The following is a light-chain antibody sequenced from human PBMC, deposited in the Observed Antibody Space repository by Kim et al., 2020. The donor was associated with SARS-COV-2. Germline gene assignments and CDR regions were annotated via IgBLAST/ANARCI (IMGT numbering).Light chain of an antibody. V-gene: IGKV4-1*01. CDR2: WAS. CDR1: QTVLYNSNNKNY. J-gene: IGKJ2*03. Sequence: DIVMTQSPDSLAVSLGERATLNCKSSQTVLYNSNNKNYLAWYQQKPGQAPKLLIYWASIRESGVSDRFSGSGSETDFTLTISSLQAEDVAVYYCKQYYCTPPSFGQGTKLEI. CDR3: KQYYCTPPS.